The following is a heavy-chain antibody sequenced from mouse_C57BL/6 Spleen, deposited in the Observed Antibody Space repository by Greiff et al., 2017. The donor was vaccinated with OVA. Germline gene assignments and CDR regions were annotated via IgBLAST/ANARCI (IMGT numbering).Heavy chain of an antibody. CDR1: GYAFSSYW. J-gene: IGHJ4*01. CDR2: IYPGDGDT. V-gene: IGHV1-80*01. CDR3: ARERTGTVYAMDY. D-gene: IGHD4-1*01. Sequence: QVQLQQSGAELVKPGASVKISCKASGYAFSSYWMNWVKQRPGKGLEWIGQIYPGDGDTNYNGKFKGKATLTADKSSSTAYMQLSSLTSEDSAVYFCARERTGTVYAMDYWGQGTLVTVSS.